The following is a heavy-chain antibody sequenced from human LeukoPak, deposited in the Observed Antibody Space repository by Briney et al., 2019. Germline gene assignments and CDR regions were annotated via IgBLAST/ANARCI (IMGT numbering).Heavy chain of an antibody. CDR2: ISSSSSYI. CDR1: GFTFSSYS. V-gene: IGHV3-21*01. Sequence: GGSLRLSCAASGFTFSSYSMNWVRQAPGKGLEWVSSISSSSSYIYYADSVKGRFTISRDNAKNSLYLQMNSLRAEDTAVYYCAREPLPNWDYDILTGYNNWFDPWGQGTLVTVSS. D-gene: IGHD3-9*01. CDR3: AREPLPNWDYDILTGYNNWFDP. J-gene: IGHJ5*02.